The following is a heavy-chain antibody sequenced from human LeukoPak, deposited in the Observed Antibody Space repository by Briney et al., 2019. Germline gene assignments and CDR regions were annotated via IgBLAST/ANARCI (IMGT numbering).Heavy chain of an antibody. CDR1: GYSFSNYW. CDR3: ARHYYDYVWGSYGIDY. D-gene: IGHD3-16*01. Sequence: GASLKISCQGSGYSFSNYWIGWVRQMPGKGLEWMGIIYPGDSDTRYSPSFQGQVTISADKSMRTAYLQWSSLKASDTAMYYCARHYYDYVWGSYGIDYWGQGTLVTVSS. V-gene: IGHV5-51*01. J-gene: IGHJ4*02. CDR2: IYPGDSDT.